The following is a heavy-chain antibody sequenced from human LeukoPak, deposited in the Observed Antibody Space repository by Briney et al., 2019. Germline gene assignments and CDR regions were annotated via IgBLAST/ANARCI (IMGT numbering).Heavy chain of an antibody. Sequence: SETLSLTCTVSGGSISSSSYYWGWIRQPPGKGLEWIGYIYYSGSTNYNPSLKSRVTISVDTSKNQFSLKLSSVTAADTAVYYCARRSGCSSTSCTASKTGTPLYYYYMDVWGKGTTVTVSS. J-gene: IGHJ6*03. CDR3: ARRSGCSSTSCTASKTGTPLYYYYMDV. CDR2: IYYSGST. D-gene: IGHD2-2*01. CDR1: GGSISSSSYY. V-gene: IGHV4-61*05.